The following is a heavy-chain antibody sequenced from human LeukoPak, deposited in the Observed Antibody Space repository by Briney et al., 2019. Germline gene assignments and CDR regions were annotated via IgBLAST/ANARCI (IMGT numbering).Heavy chain of an antibody. D-gene: IGHD1-26*01. CDR3: AKGGSGSYYTAVRREHDY. CDR1: GFTLSDHY. CDR2: IRNKESSYTT. V-gene: IGHV3-72*01. Sequence: GGSLRLSCAASGFTLSDHYMDWVRQAPGKGLGWAGRIRNKESSYTTEYAASAKGRFTISRDDSKNSLYLQMNSLKTEDTAVYYCAKGGSGSYYTAVRREHDYWGQGTLVTVSS. J-gene: IGHJ4*02.